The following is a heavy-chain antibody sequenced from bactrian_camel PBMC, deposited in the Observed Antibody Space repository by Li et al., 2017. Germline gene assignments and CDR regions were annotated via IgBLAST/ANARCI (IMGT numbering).Heavy chain of an antibody. CDR1: GFTFSGNW. V-gene: IGHV3S1*01. CDR2: SVSGGGAT. J-gene: IGHJ4*01. Sequence: HVQLVESGGGLVQPGGSLRLSCAASGFTFSGNWMYWVRQAPGKGLEWVSSVSGGGATASADSVKGRFTISRDNAKNTLYLKLNSLRTEDTAVYYCAISTTSYSPVFGQGTQVTVS. D-gene: IGHD7*01.